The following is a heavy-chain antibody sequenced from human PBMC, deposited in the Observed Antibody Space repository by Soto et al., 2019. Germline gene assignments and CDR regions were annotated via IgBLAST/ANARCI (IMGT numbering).Heavy chain of an antibody. D-gene: IGHD6-13*01. V-gene: IGHV1-2*02. CDR2: INPNSGGT. Sequence: ASVKVSCKASGYTFTGYYMHWVRQAPGQGLEWMGWINPNSGGTNYAQKFQGRVTMTRDTSISTAYMELSRLRSDDTAVYYCARGGSGAAAYYYYGMDVWGQGTTVTVSS. CDR1: GYTFTGYY. J-gene: IGHJ6*02. CDR3: ARGGSGAAAYYYYGMDV.